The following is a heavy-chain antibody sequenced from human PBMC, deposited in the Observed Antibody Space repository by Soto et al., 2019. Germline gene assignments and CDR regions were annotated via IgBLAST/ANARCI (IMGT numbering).Heavy chain of an antibody. CDR2: IYYSGST. V-gene: IGHV4-28*03. CDR1: GYSISSSNW. Sequence: QVQLQESGPGLVKPSDTLSLTCAVSGYSISSSNWWGWIRQPPGKGLEWIGYIYYSGSTYYNPSLKSRVTMSVDTSKNQFSLKPSSVTAVDTAVYYCARAGGAALRWGGWFDPWGQGTLVTVSS. D-gene: IGHD3-16*01. CDR3: ARAGGAALRWGGWFDP. J-gene: IGHJ5*02.